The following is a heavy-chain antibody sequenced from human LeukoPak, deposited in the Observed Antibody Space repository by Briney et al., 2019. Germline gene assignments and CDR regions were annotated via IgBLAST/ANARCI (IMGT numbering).Heavy chain of an antibody. CDR3: ARDGHPYNWNDFDY. Sequence: GASVKVSCKASGYTFTGYCMHWVRQAPGQGLEWMGWVNPNSGGTYYAQKFQGRVTMTRDTSISTAYMELRRLRSDDTAVYYCARDGHPYNWNDFDYWGQGTLVTVSS. J-gene: IGHJ4*02. V-gene: IGHV1-2*02. CDR2: VNPNSGGT. D-gene: IGHD1-1*01. CDR1: GYTFTGYC.